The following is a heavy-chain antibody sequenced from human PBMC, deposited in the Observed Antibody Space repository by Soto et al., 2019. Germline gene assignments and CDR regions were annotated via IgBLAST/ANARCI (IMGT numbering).Heavy chain of an antibody. CDR3: ARYPATTERAFDI. D-gene: IGHD1-26*01. CDR1: GYTFTNYA. J-gene: IGHJ3*02. V-gene: IGHV1-3*01. Sequence: ASVKVSCKASGYTFTNYAMHWVRQAPGQRLEWMGWINAGNGNTKYSQKFQGRVTITRDTSASTAYMELRSPRSDDTAVYYCARYPATTERAFDIWGQGTMVTVSS. CDR2: INAGNGNT.